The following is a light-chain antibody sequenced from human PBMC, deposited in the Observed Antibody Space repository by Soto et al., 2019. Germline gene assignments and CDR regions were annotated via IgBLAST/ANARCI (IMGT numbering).Light chain of an antibody. CDR3: QQYGSSPPIT. J-gene: IGKJ5*01. Sequence: EIVMTQSPATLSVSPRERATLSCRASQSVSSNLAWDRQKPGQAPRLLIYGASSRATGIPDRFSGSGSGTDFTLTISRLEPEDFAVYYCQQYGSSPPITFGQGTRLEIK. V-gene: IGKV3-20*01. CDR2: GAS. CDR1: QSVSSN.